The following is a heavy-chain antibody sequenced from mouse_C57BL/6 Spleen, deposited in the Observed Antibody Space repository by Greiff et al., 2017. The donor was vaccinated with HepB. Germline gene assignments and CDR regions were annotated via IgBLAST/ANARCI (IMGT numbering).Heavy chain of an antibody. CDR3: ARDYSNYVWYFDV. V-gene: IGHV3-6*01. D-gene: IGHD2-5*01. CDR1: GYSITSGYY. J-gene: IGHJ1*03. Sequence: VQLKESGPGLVKPSQSLSLTCSVTGYSITSGYYWNWIRQFPGNKLEWMGYISYDGSNNYNPSLKNRISITRDTSKNQFFLKLNSVTTEDTATYYCARDYSNYVWYFDVWGTGTTVTVSS. CDR2: ISYDGSN.